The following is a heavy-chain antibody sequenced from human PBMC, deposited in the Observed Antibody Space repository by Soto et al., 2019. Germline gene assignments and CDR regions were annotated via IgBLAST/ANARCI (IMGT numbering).Heavy chain of an antibody. D-gene: IGHD2-8*01. V-gene: IGHV3-30*01. Sequence: HVQLVESGGGVVQHGRSLRLSCAASGFTFSTSAMHWVRQAPGKGLEWVAVISYDGTNEHYEDSVKVRFTVSRDNSRNTLSLQMHSLRPEDTAMYYCVASVFSFDYWGQVSLVTVSS. CDR1: GFTFSTSA. CDR2: ISYDGTNE. J-gene: IGHJ4*02. CDR3: VASVFSFDY.